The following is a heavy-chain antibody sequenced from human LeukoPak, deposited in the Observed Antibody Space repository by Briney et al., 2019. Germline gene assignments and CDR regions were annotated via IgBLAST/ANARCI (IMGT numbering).Heavy chain of an antibody. CDR2: IYSGGTT. J-gene: IGHJ5*02. CDR1: GFTVSSSY. V-gene: IGHV3-53*01. D-gene: IGHD5-18*01. Sequence: GGFLRLSCAASGFTVSSSYMIWVRQAPGKGLEWVSVIYSGGTTYYADSVKGRFTISRDNSKNTLYLQMNSLRAEDTAVYYCARGRGYSHSNWVDPWGQGTMVTVSA. CDR3: ARGRGYSHSNWVDP.